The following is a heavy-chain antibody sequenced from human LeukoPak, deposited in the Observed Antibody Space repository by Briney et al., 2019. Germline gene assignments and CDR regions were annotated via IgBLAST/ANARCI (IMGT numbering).Heavy chain of an antibody. CDR2: ISSSGSTI. Sequence: SGGSLRLSCAVSGFTFSDYYMSWIRQAPGKGLEWVSYISSSGSTIYYADSVKGRFTISRDNAKNSLYLQMNSLRAEDTAVHYCAREGSYGSAEGYWGQGTLVTVSS. CDR3: AREGSYGSAEGY. J-gene: IGHJ4*02. CDR1: GFTFSDYY. D-gene: IGHD5-18*01. V-gene: IGHV3-11*01.